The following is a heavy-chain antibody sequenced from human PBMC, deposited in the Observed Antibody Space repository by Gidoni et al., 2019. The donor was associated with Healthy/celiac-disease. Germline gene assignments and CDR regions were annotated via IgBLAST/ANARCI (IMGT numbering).Heavy chain of an antibody. Sequence: QVQLVESGGGVVQPGRSLRLSCAASGFTFSSYAMHWVRQAPGKGLEWVAVISYDGSNKYYADSVKGRFTISRDNSKNTLYLQMNSLRAEDTAVYYCAREGIAVAGAHDAFDIWGQGTMVTVSS. V-gene: IGHV3-30-3*01. CDR2: ISYDGSNK. J-gene: IGHJ3*02. CDR3: AREGIAVAGAHDAFDI. D-gene: IGHD6-19*01. CDR1: GFTFSSYA.